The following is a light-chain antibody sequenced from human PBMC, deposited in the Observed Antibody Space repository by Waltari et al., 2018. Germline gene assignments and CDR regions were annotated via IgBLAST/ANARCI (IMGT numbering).Light chain of an antibody. CDR1: QDISSS. Sequence: DIQLTQSPSFLSASVGDRVTITCRASQDISSSLAWYQQKPGRAPKLLIYAASTLQSGVPSRLIADGSGTEFTLTISSLQPEDFVTSYCQQVNNYPFTFGPGTILDVK. J-gene: IGKJ3*01. CDR3: QQVNNYPFT. V-gene: IGKV1-9*01. CDR2: AAS.